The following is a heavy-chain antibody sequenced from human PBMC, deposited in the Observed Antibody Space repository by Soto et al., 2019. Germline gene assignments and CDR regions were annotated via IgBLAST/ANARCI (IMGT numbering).Heavy chain of an antibody. CDR1: GFTFSNYW. V-gene: IGHV3-74*01. CDR2: INSDGSTT. J-gene: IGHJ6*02. CDR3: ARFDFWSGMDV. Sequence: EVQLVESGGGLLQPGGSLRLSCAASGFTFSNYWMNWVRQAPGKGLVWVSRINSDGSTTNYADSVKGRFTISRDNAKNTLHLQMNSLRADDTAVYYCARFDFWSGMDVWGQGTTVTVSS. D-gene: IGHD3-3*01.